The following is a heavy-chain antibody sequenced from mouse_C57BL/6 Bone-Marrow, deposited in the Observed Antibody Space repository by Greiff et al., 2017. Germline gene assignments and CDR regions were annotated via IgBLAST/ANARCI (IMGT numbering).Heavy chain of an antibody. V-gene: IGHV1-80*01. CDR3: ARDNPYYAMDD. J-gene: IGHJ4*01. CDR2: IYPGDGDT. D-gene: IGHD1-3*01. Sequence: VQLQESGAELVKPGASVKISCKASGYAFSSYWMNWVKQRPGKGLEWIGQIYPGDGDTNYNGKFKGKATLTADKSSSTAYMQLSSLTSEDSAVYFCARDNPYYAMDDWGEGTSVTVSS. CDR1: GYAFSSYW.